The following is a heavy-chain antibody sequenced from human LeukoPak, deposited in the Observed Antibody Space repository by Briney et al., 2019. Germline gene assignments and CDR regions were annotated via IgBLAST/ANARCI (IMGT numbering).Heavy chain of an antibody. CDR2: IIPIFGTA. D-gene: IGHD3-9*01. CDR1: GGTFSSYA. V-gene: IGHV1-69*06. CDR3: AKDIGDILTGYYIGAFDI. J-gene: IGHJ3*02. Sequence: SVKVSCKASGGTFSSYAISWVRQAPGQGLEWMGGIIPIFGTANYAQKFQGRVTITADKSTSTAYMELSSLRAEDTALYYCAKDIGDILTGYYIGAFDIWGQGTMVTVSS.